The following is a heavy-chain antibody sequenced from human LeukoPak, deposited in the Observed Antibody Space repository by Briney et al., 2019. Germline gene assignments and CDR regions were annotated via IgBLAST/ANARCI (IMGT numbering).Heavy chain of an antibody. CDR1: GGSISSHY. Sequence: SETLSLTCTVSGGSISSHYWSWIRQPPGKGLEWIGYIYYSGSTNYNPSLKSRVTISVDTSKNQFSLKLSSVTAADTAVYYCARDREVATSFNYYYYMDVWGKGTTVTVSS. V-gene: IGHV4-59*11. CDR2: IYYSGST. J-gene: IGHJ6*03. D-gene: IGHD5-12*01. CDR3: ARDREVATSFNYYYYMDV.